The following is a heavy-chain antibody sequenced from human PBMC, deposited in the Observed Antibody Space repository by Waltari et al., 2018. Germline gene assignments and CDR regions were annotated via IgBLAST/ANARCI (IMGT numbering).Heavy chain of an antibody. CDR3: ARVRDIVLVVGSTQKRNEFDA. D-gene: IGHD2-8*02. V-gene: IGHV1-18*01. CDR1: GYSFTNFG. Sequence: QVQLVQSGPEVKRPGASVKVSCKASGYSFTNFGISWVRQAPGQGLEWMGWISPYNDNTNYAQSLQGIVTMTTDTYTNTAYLELRSLNSDDTAVYFCARVRDIVLVVGSTQKRNEFDAWGQGTLVTVSS. J-gene: IGHJ5*02. CDR2: ISPYNDNT.